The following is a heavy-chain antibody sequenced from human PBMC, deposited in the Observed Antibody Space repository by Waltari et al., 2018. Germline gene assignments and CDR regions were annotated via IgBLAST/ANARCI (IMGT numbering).Heavy chain of an antibody. CDR1: GGSISSYY. J-gene: IGHJ3*02. V-gene: IGHV4-59*01. D-gene: IGHD4-17*01. Sequence: QVQLQESGPGLVKPSETLSLTCTVSGGSISSYYWSWIRQPPGKGLEWIGYIYYSGSTNYNPSLKSRVTISVDTSKNQFSLKLSSVTAADTAVYYCARVRSSAFDIWGQGTMVTVSS. CDR3: ARVRSSAFDI. CDR2: IYYSGST.